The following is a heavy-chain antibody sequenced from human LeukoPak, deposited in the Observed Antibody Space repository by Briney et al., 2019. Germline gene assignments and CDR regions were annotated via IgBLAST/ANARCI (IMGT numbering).Heavy chain of an antibody. J-gene: IGHJ5*02. CDR1: GGPFSNYA. Sequence: ASVKVSCKSSGGPFSNYAINWVRQAPGQGLEWMGWINPNGGGTNYAQKFQGRVTMTRDTSISTAYMELSGLKSDDTAVYYCARDSSDTWGQGTLVTVSS. D-gene: IGHD3-22*01. V-gene: IGHV1-2*02. CDR3: ARDSSDT. CDR2: INPNGGGT.